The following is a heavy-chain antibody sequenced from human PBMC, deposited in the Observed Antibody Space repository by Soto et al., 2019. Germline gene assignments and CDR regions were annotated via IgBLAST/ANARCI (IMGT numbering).Heavy chain of an antibody. CDR1: GGTFSSYA. CDR3: ARDQDFWSGFYYYYYGMDV. Sequence: QVQLVQSGAEVKKPGSSVKVSCKASGGTFSSYAISWVRQAPGQGLEWMGGIIPIFGTANYAQKFQGRVMITADKSTSTAYMELSSLRSEDTAVYYCARDQDFWSGFYYYYYGMDVWGQGTTVTVSS. CDR2: IIPIFGTA. V-gene: IGHV1-69*06. J-gene: IGHJ6*02. D-gene: IGHD3-3*01.